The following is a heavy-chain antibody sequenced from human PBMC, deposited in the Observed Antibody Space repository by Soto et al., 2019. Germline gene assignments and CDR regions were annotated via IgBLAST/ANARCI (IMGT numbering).Heavy chain of an antibody. CDR2: IYYSGST. Sequence: SLTLSVTCPVAGGYSSGRDYCWSWIRQPPGKGLEWIGYIYYSGSTYYNPSLKSRVTISVDTSKNQFSLKLSSVTAADTAAYYGARANSTVLAYRGQGTSVPV. CDR3: ARANSTVLAY. CDR1: GGYSSGRDYC. V-gene: IGHV4-30-4*01. D-gene: IGHD4-4*01. J-gene: IGHJ4*02.